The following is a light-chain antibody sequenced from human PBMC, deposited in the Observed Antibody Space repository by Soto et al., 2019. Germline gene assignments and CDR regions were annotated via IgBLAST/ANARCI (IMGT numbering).Light chain of an antibody. CDR3: QQYGSSVT. CDR2: GTS. CDR1: QSVSSSY. V-gene: IGKV3-20*01. Sequence: IVLTQSPGTLSLSPGERATLSCRASQSVSSSYLAWYQQKPGQAPRLLIYGTSSRATGIPDRFSGSGSGTEFTLTISRLEPEDFAVYDCQQYGSSVTFGQGTRREIK. J-gene: IGKJ5*01.